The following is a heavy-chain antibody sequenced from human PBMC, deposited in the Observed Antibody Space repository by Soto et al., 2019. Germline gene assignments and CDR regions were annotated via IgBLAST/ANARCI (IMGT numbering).Heavy chain of an antibody. V-gene: IGHV2-5*02. J-gene: IGHJ4*01. Sequence: QITLKESGPTLVRPTQTLTLTCAFSGFSLSTSGVGVGWIRQPPGKALEWLAVIYWDDSKHYSPSRRSRLTSTNNTSKNQSVLTMPNVDTLATGTSYGAQKGPACWTLDYWGHGT. CDR1: GFSLSTSGVG. CDR2: IYWDDSK. D-gene: IGHD1-1*01. CDR3: AQKGPACWTLDY.